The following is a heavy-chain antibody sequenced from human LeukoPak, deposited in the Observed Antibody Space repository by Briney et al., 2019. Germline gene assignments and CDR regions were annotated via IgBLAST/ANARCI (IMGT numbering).Heavy chain of an antibody. V-gene: IGHV4-34*01. Sequence: SETLSLTCAVYGGSFSGYYWSWIRQPPGKGLEWIGEINHSGSTNYNPSLKSRVTISVDTSKNQFSLKLSSVTAADTAVYYCASYHGSGYGGYAFDYWGQGTLVTVSS. D-gene: IGHD5-12*01. CDR2: INHSGST. CDR1: GGSFSGYY. CDR3: ASYHGSGYGGYAFDY. J-gene: IGHJ4*02.